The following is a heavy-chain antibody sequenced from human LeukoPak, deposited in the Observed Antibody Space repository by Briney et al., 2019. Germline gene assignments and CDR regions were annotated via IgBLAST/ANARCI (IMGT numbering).Heavy chain of an antibody. D-gene: IGHD1-26*01. Sequence: PGGSLRLSCAAFGFTVSSNYMSWVRQAPGKGLEWVSMIYSGGRTYYADSVKGRFTISRDNSQNTLYLQMNGLRAEDTAVYYCAKQGELLDYWGQGTLVTVSS. J-gene: IGHJ4*02. V-gene: IGHV3-53*05. CDR1: GFTVSSNY. CDR3: AKQGELLDY. CDR2: IYSGGRT.